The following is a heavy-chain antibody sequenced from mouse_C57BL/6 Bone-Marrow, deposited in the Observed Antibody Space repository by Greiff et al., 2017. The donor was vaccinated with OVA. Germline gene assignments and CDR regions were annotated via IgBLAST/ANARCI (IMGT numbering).Heavy chain of an antibody. V-gene: IGHV1-72*01. Sequence: VQLQQPGAELVKPGASVKLSCKASGYTFTSYWMHWVKQRPGRGLEWIGRIDPNSGGTKYNEKFKSKATLTVDKSSSTAYMQLSSLTSEDSAVYYWARPYGSSPWDVDVWGTGTTVTVSS. J-gene: IGHJ1*03. CDR2: IDPNSGGT. CDR1: GYTFTSYW. CDR3: ARPYGSSPWDVDV. D-gene: IGHD1-1*01.